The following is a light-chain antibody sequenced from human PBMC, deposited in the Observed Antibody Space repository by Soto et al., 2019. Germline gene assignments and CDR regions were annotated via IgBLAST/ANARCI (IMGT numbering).Light chain of an antibody. CDR2: GAL. Sequence: EIVLTQSPGTLSLSPGERATLSCRASQSVSSSYLAWYQQKPGQAPRLLIYGALSRATVIPDRFSGSGSGIDFSLTISRLEPEDFAVYYCQQYGSSPRTFGQGTKVEIK. J-gene: IGKJ1*01. CDR3: QQYGSSPRT. V-gene: IGKV3-20*01. CDR1: QSVSSSY.